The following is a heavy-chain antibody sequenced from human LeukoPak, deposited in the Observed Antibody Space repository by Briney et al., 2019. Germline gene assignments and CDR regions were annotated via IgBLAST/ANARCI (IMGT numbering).Heavy chain of an antibody. V-gene: IGHV4-59*01. CDR3: ARVGYYDSSGYPAFDL. Sequence: SETLSLTCTVSGGSISSNYWSWIRQPPGKGLEWIGHIYYSGSTNYNPSLKSRVTISVDTSKNQFSLNLSSVTAADTAVYYCARVGYYDSSGYPAFDLWGRGTLVTVSS. J-gene: IGHJ2*01. CDR1: GGSISSNY. CDR2: IYYSGST. D-gene: IGHD3-22*01.